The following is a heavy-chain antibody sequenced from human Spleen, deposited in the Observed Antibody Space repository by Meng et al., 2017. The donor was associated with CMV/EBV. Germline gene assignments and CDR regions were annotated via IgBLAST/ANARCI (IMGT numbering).Heavy chain of an antibody. CDR3: AKERIVATSTGLGVDY. D-gene: IGHD5-12*01. CDR2: IWYDGSNK. J-gene: IGHJ4*02. V-gene: IGHV3-33*06. CDR1: GFTFSSYG. Sequence: GESLKISCAASGFTFSSYGMHWVRQAPGKGLEWVAVIWYDGSNKYYADSVKGRFTISRDNSKNTLYLQMNSLRAEDTAVYYCAKERIVATSTGLGVDYWGQGTLVTAPQ.